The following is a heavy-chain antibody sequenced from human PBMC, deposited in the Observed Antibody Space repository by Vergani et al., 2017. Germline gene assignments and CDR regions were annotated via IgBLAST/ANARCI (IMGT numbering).Heavy chain of an antibody. D-gene: IGHD6-13*01. Sequence: QVQLQQWGAGLLKPSETLSLTCAVYGGSSSGYYWSWIRQPPGKGLEWIGEINHSGSTNYNTSLKGRVTISVDTSKNQFALKLSSVTAADTAVSYCARGAAAGTGWYFDLWGRGTLVTVSS. CDR2: INHSGST. V-gene: IGHV4-34*01. CDR1: GGSSSGYY. J-gene: IGHJ2*01. CDR3: ARGAAAGTGWYFDL.